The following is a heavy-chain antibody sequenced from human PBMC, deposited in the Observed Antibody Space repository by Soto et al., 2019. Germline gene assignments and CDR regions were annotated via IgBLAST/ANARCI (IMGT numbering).Heavy chain of an antibody. D-gene: IGHD3-10*01. CDR2: ISGSGGST. CDR3: AKVYGSGSYGYYFDY. CDR1: GFTFSSYA. V-gene: IGHV3-23*01. Sequence: GGSLRLSCAASGFTFSSYAMSWVRQAPGKGLEWVSAISGSGGSTYYADSVKGRLTISRDNSKNTLYLQMNSLRAEDTAVYYCAKVYGSGSYGYYFDYWGQGTLVTVSS. J-gene: IGHJ4*02.